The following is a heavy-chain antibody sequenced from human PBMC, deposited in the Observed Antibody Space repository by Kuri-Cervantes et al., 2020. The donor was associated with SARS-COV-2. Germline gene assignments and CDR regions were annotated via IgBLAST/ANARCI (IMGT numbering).Heavy chain of an antibody. CDR2: IIPIFGTA. D-gene: IGHD3-9*01. CDR1: GGTFSSYA. V-gene: IGHV1-69*05. J-gene: IGHJ4*02. CDR3: ARAPYFDRFDY. Sequence: SVKVSCRASGGTFSSYAISWVRQAPGQGLEWMGGIIPIFGTANYAQKFQGRVTMTRIMSTSTAYMELSSLRSEDTAVYYCARAPYFDRFDYWGQGTLVTVSS.